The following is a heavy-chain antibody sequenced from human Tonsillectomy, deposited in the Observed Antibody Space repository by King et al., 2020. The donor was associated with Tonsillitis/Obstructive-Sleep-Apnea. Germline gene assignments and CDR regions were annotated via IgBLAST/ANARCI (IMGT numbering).Heavy chain of an antibody. J-gene: IGHJ6*04. CDR3: AKDPSPRFLESDV. D-gene: IGHD3-3*01. CDR2: ISGSGGST. Sequence: VQLVESGGGLVQPGGSLRLSCAASGFTFSSYAMSWVRQAPGKGLEWVSDISGSGGSTYYADSVKGRFTISRDNSKNALYLQMNSLRAEDTAVYYCAKDPSPRFLESDVWGKGTTVTVSS. V-gene: IGHV3-23*04. CDR1: GFTFSSYA.